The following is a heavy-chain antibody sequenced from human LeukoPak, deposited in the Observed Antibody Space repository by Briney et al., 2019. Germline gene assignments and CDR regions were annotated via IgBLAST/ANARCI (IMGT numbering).Heavy chain of an antibody. V-gene: IGHV1-24*01. CDR3: ATGTIYCSSCSGDY. D-gene: IGHD2-2*01. CDR1: GSSLTELS. CDR2: FDPDDGET. Sequence: ASVKVSCKVSGSSLTELSMHWVRQAPGKGLEWMGGFDPDDGETPLFAQKFQGRVSMTEDTSTDTAYMELSSLSSEDTAVYYCATGTIYCSSCSGDYWDQGTLVTVSS. J-gene: IGHJ4*02.